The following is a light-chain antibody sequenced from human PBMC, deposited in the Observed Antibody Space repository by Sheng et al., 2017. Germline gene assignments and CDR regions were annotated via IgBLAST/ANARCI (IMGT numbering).Light chain of an antibody. CDR3: CSYAGRSAWV. Sequence: QSALTQPASVSGSPGQSITISCTGTTSDVGSYDLVSWYQQHPGKAPKVLIYEGTKRPPGVSNRFSGSKSGKTASLTISGLQAEDEADYYCCSYAGRSAWVFGGGTKLTV. CDR1: TSDVGSYDL. V-gene: IGLV2-23*01. CDR2: EGT. J-gene: IGLJ3*02.